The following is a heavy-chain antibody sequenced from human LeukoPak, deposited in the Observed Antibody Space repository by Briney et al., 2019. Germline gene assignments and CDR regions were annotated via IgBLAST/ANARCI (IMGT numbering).Heavy chain of an antibody. D-gene: IGHD3-3*01. CDR3: ARFFTDLWSGSPIYAFDI. V-gene: IGHV3-7*01. Sequence: GGSLRLSCAASGFTFSSSWMAWVRQAPGKGLEWVANIKGDGSAKHSADSVKGRFTISRDNAKNSLYLQMNSLRAEDTAVYYCARFFTDLWSGSPIYAFDIWGQGTMVTVSS. J-gene: IGHJ3*02. CDR2: IKGDGSAK. CDR1: GFTFSSSW.